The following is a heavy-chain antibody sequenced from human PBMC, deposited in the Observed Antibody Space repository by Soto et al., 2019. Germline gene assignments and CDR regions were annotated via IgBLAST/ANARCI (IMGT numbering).Heavy chain of an antibody. Sequence: LRLSCAASGFTFSSYAMSWVRQAPGKGLEWVSAISGSGGSTYYADSVKGRFTISRDNSKNTLYLQMNSLRAEDTAVYYCAKDPQYFDWAGPWGQGTLVTVSS. V-gene: IGHV3-23*01. CDR2: ISGSGGST. J-gene: IGHJ5*02. CDR3: AKDPQYFDWAGP. D-gene: IGHD3-9*01. CDR1: GFTFSSYA.